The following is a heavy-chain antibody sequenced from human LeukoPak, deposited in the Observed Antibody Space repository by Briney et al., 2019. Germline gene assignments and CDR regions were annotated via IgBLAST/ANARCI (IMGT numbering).Heavy chain of an antibody. D-gene: IGHD6-13*01. V-gene: IGHV1-69*06. CDR2: IIPIFGTA. J-gene: IGHJ5*02. Sequence: SVKVSCKASGGTFTSYAINWVRQAPGQGLEWMGSIIPIFGTANYAQKFQGRVTITADKSTSTAYMELSSLRSEDTAVYYCARSPLLIAAAGGGWFDPWGQGTLVTVSS. CDR1: GGTFTSYA. CDR3: ARSPLLIAAAGGGWFDP.